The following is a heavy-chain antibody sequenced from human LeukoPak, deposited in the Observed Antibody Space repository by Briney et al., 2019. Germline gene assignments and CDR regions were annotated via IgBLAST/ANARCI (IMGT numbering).Heavy chain of an antibody. V-gene: IGHV3-30-3*01. D-gene: IGHD3-10*01. CDR1: GFTLRSYA. CDR3: ARGRRGVLDP. CDR2: ISYDGSNK. J-gene: IGHJ5*02. Sequence: GSLRLSCAASGFTLRSYAMHWARQAPGKGLEWVAVISYDGSNKYYADPVKGRFTISRDNAKNTLYLQMNSLRAEDTAGYYCARGRRGVLDPWGQGTLVTVSS.